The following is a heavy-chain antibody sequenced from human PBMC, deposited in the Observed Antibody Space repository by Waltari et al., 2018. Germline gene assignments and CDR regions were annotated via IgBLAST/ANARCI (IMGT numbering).Heavy chain of an antibody. CDR2: ISSSSSYI. J-gene: IGHJ4*02. V-gene: IGHV3-21*01. D-gene: IGHD3-16*01. CDR1: GFTFSSYS. Sequence: EVQLVESGGGLVKPGGSLRLSCAASGFTFSSYSMNWVPQAPGKGLEWVSSISSSSSYIYYADSVKGRFTISRDNAKNSLYLQMNSLRAEDTAVYYCARGEAGDGYTLDYWGQGTLVTVSS. CDR3: ARGEAGDGYTLDY.